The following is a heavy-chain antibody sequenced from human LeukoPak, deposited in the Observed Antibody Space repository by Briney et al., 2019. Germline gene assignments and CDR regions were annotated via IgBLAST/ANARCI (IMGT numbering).Heavy chain of an antibody. CDR1: GYSFTSYW. Sequence: GESLKISCKGSGYSFTSYWIGWVRQMPGKGLEWMGIIYPGDSDTRYSLSFQGQVTISADKSISTAYLQWSSLKASDTAMYYCARRPGYCSGGSCFTLGNWFDPWGQGTLVTVSS. CDR2: IYPGDSDT. CDR3: ARRPGYCSGGSCFTLGNWFDP. D-gene: IGHD2-15*01. V-gene: IGHV5-51*01. J-gene: IGHJ5*02.